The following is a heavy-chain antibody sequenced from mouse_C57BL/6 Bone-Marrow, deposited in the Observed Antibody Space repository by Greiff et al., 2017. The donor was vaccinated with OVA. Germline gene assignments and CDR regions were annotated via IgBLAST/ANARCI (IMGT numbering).Heavy chain of an antibody. V-gene: IGHV1-81*01. J-gene: IGHJ1*03. Sequence: QVQLQQSGAELARPGASVKLSCKASGYTFTSYGISWVKQRTGQGLEWIGEIYPRSGNTYYNEKFKGKATLTADKSSSTAYMELRSLTSEDSAVYFCARGPITTVVATDWYFDVWGTGTTVTVSS. D-gene: IGHD1-1*01. CDR3: ARGPITTVVATDWYFDV. CDR1: GYTFTSYG. CDR2: IYPRSGNT.